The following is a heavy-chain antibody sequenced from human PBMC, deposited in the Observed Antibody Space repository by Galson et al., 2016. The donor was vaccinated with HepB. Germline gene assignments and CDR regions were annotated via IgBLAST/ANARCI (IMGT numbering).Heavy chain of an antibody. CDR1: GFPFNTYW. Sequence: SLRLSCAASGFPFNTYWMHWVRQAPGKGLVWVSRINSDGSSTNYADSVKGRFTISRDNAKNTLYLQMNSLRAEDTAVYYCARGARYGGFFDYWGQGTPVTVSS. CDR2: INSDGSST. J-gene: IGHJ4*02. CDR3: ARGARYGGFFDY. D-gene: IGHD5-12*01. V-gene: IGHV3-74*01.